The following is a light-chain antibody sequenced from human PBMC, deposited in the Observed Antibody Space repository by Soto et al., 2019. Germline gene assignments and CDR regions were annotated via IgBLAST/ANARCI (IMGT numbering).Light chain of an antibody. CDR3: QHYDHVQVT. CDR1: QDIDNY. Sequence: DLQMTQSPSSLSASVGDRVTITCQASQDIDNYLNWYQQKPGKAPNLLIYDASNLETGVPSRFSGGGSGTDFTFTITSLQPEDIATYYCQHYDHVQVTFGQGTRLEIK. CDR2: DAS. V-gene: IGKV1-33*01. J-gene: IGKJ5*01.